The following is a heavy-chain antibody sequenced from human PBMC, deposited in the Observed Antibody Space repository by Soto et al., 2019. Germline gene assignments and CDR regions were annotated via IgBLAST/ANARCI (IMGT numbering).Heavy chain of an antibody. D-gene: IGHD4-17*01. CDR2: INHSGST. Sequence: QVQLQQWGAGLLKPSETLSLTCAVYGGSFSGYYWSWIRQPPGKGLEWIGEINHSGSTNYNPSLKGRVTISVDTSKNHFSLKLSSVTAVDTAVYYWASQNGDYAYFQHGGKGPRVTVPS. J-gene: IGHJ1*01. CDR1: GGSFSGYY. V-gene: IGHV4-34*01. CDR3: ASQNGDYAYFQH.